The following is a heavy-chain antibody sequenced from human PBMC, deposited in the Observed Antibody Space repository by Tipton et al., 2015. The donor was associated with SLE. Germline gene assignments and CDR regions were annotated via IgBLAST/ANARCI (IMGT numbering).Heavy chain of an antibody. CDR2: IYYSGTT. Sequence: TLSLTCTVSGGSIINDYWTWIRQPPGKGLEWIGYIYYSGTTNYNPSLKSRATILVDTSKNQFSLKLSSVTAADTAVYYCARGGLSLGELSLYRYFDYWGQGTLVTVSS. CDR3: ARGGLSLGELSLYRYFDY. CDR1: GGSIINDY. D-gene: IGHD3-16*01. J-gene: IGHJ4*02. V-gene: IGHV4-59*12.